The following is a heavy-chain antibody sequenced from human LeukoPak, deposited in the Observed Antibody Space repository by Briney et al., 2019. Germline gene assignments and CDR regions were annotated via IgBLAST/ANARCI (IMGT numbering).Heavy chain of an antibody. V-gene: IGHV1-2*02. CDR3: AREIPCSSSSCHDY. CDR2: INPNSGGT. D-gene: IGHD2-2*01. CDR1: GYTFTAYY. Sequence: ASVKVSCKASGYTFTAYYMHWVRQAPGQGLEWMGWINPNSGGTNFAQKFQGRVTMTRDTSITTAHMELSRLTSDDTAVYYCAREIPCSSSSCHDYWGQGTLVTVSS. J-gene: IGHJ4*02.